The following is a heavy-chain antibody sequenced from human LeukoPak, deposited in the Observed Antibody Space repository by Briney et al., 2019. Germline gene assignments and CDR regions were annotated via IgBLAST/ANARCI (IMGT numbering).Heavy chain of an antibody. CDR2: ISYDGSNQ. Sequence: PGGSLRLSCAASGFTFDDYAMHWVRQAPGKGLEWVTVISYDGSNQYYAESVKGRFTISRDNSKNTLYLEMNSLRGEDTAVYYCATMYYSSTWFDYWGQGTLVTVSS. J-gene: IGHJ4*02. CDR3: ATMYYSSTWFDY. V-gene: IGHV3-30*03. D-gene: IGHD6-6*01. CDR1: GFTFDDYA.